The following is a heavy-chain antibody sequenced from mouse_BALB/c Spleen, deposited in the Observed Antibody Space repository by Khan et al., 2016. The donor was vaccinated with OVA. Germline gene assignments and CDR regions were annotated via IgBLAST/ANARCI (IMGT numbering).Heavy chain of an antibody. V-gene: IGHV9-1*02. CDR2: INTYTGEP. CDR1: GYTFTNYG. J-gene: IGHJ1*01. CDR3: ARISSCWYSDV. Sequence: QIQLVQSGPELKKPGETVKISCKASGYTFTNYGMNWVKQAPGKGLKWMGWINTYTGEPTYADDFKGRFVFSLETSASTAYLQISHLKNEDMTTYFCARISSCWYSDVWGAGTMVTVSS. D-gene: IGHD6-2*01.